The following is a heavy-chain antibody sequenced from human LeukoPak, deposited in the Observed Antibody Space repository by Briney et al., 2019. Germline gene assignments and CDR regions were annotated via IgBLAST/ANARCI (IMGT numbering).Heavy chain of an antibody. CDR1: GFTFSSYT. V-gene: IGHV3-21*01. CDR3: ARRIDYTLDY. J-gene: IGHJ4*02. Sequence: GGSLRLSCAASGFTFSSYTMNWVRQAPGKGLEWVSSISSSGTYIYYADLVKGRFTISRDNAKNSLYLQMNSLRAEDTAVYYCARRIDYTLDYWGQGSLVTVSS. CDR2: ISSSGTYI. D-gene: IGHD4-11*01.